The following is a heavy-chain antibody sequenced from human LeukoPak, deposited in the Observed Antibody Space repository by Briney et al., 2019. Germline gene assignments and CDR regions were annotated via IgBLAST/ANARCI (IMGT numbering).Heavy chain of an antibody. V-gene: IGHV4-59*01. CDR3: ARSSYGSNYYMDV. Sequence: SETLSLTCTVSGGSISSYYWSWIRHPPGKGLEWSGYIYYSGSTNYNPSLKSRVTISVDTSKNQFSLKLSSVTAADTAVYYCARSSYGSNYYMDVWGKGTTVTISS. J-gene: IGHJ6*03. CDR1: GGSISSYY. CDR2: IYYSGST. D-gene: IGHD5-18*01.